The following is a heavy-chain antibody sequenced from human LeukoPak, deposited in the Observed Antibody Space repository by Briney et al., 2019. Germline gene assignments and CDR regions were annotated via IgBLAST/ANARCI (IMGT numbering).Heavy chain of an antibody. Sequence: PGRSLRLSCAASGFTFSNYGMHWVRQAPGKGLEWVAVVSYDGSAKHYGDSVKGRFTISRDNSKNTLYLQMNSLRAEDTAVYYCASLFLCYGCSSSSDSFNIWGQGTMVTVSS. V-gene: IGHV3-30*03. CDR2: VSYDGSAK. CDR1: GFTFSNYG. CDR3: ASLFLCYGCSSSSDSFNI. J-gene: IGHJ3*02. D-gene: IGHD6-6*01.